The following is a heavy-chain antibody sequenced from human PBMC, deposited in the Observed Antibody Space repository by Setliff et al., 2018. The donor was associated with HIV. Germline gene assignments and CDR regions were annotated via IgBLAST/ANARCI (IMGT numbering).Heavy chain of an antibody. V-gene: IGHV3-66*02. CDR1: GFTVSTYY. Sequence: GGSLRLSCAASGFTVSTYYMSWVRQAPGKGLEWVSTIYSGGSTYHADSVKGRFTPSRDTSKNTLFLQMNSLRPEDAAVYYCARVRLYNTALDYWGQGTLVTVSS. CDR3: ARVRLYNTALDY. D-gene: IGHD3-3*01. CDR2: IYSGGST. J-gene: IGHJ4*02.